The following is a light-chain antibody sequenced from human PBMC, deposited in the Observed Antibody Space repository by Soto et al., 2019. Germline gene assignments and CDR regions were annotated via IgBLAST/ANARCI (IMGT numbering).Light chain of an antibody. V-gene: IGLV2-14*01. J-gene: IGLJ1*01. CDR1: SSDVGGYNY. CDR2: DVS. Sequence: QSVLNQPASVSGSPGQSITISCTGTSSDVGGYNYVSWYQQHPGKAPKLMIYDVSNRPSGVSNRFSGSKSGNTASLTLSGLQAEDEADYYCSSYTSSSTGVFGTGTKVTVL. CDR3: SSYTSSSTGV.